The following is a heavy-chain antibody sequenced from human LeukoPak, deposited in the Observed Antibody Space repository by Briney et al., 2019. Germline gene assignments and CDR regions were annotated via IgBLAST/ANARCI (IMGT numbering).Heavy chain of an antibody. J-gene: IGHJ4*02. D-gene: IGHD6-6*01. Sequence: GRSLRLSCAASGFNFRSFAMQWVRQAPGKGPEWVAVITHDGSIEYYADSVKGRFTISRDNSKNTLSLEMNSLRAEDTAVYYYAKDLSCSTSVFDYWGQGTLVTVSS. V-gene: IGHV3-30*18. CDR1: GFNFRSFA. CDR2: ITHDGSIE. CDR3: AKDLSCSTSVFDY.